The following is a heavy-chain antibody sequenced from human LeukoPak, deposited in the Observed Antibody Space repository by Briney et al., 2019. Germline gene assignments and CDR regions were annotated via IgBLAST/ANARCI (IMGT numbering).Heavy chain of an antibody. D-gene: IGHD6-13*01. CDR2: ISAGGETT. J-gene: IGHJ4*02. Sequence: GGSLRLSCAASRFRFSTFPMGWVRQAPGKGLEWVSGISAGGETTFYADSVKGRFTISRDNSKNTLYLQMNSLRAEDTAVYYCAKDRWQQLAHFDYWGQGTLVTVSS. V-gene: IGHV3-23*01. CDR3: AKDRWQQLAHFDY. CDR1: RFRFSTFP.